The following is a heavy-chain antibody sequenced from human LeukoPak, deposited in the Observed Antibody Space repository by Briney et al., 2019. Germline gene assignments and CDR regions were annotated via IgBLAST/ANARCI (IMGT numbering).Heavy chain of an antibody. CDR3: ANSLNYDFWSGYSSFDY. D-gene: IGHD3-3*01. CDR1: GFTFRSYW. Sequence: GGSLRLSCAASGFTFRSYWMSWVRQAPGKGLEWVSAISGSGGSTYYADSVKGRFTISRDNSKNTLYLQMNSLRAEDTAVYYCANSLNYDFWSGYSSFDYWGQGTLVTVSS. V-gene: IGHV3-23*01. CDR2: ISGSGGST. J-gene: IGHJ4*02.